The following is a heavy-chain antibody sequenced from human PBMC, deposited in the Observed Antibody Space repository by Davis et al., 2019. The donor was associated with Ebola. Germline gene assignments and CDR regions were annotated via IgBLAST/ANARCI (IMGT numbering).Heavy chain of an antibody. CDR3: AKVAGTKYSTGWNDYFED. D-gene: IGHD6-19*01. CDR1: GFTFSSYW. CDR2: INIDGSST. J-gene: IGHJ4*02. Sequence: GESLKISCAASGFTFSSYWMHWVRQAPGKGLVWVSRINIDGSSTTYADSVKGRFTISRDNAKNTLYLQMNSLRGEDTAVYYCAKVAGTKYSTGWNDYFEDWGQGTLVTVSS. V-gene: IGHV3-74*01.